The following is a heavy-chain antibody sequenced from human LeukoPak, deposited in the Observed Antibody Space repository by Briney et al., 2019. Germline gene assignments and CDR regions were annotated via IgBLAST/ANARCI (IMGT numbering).Heavy chain of an antibody. CDR3: ARDAQRGFDYSNSLEY. J-gene: IGHJ4*02. CDR2: IWSDGTNQ. V-gene: IGHV3-33*01. CDR1: GFTFNHYG. Sequence: GGSLRLSCAAAGFTFNHYGMHWVRQAPGNGLQWVAVIWSDGTNQYYADSVKGRFTISRDDSGNTVYLQMNSLRPADTGVYYCARDAQRGFDYSNSLEYWGQGTPVTVST. D-gene: IGHD4-11*01.